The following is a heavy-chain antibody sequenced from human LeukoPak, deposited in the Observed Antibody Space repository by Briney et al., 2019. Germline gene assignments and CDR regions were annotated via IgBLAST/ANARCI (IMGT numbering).Heavy chain of an antibody. D-gene: IGHD2-21*01. J-gene: IGHJ4*02. Sequence: GGSLRLSCAASGFTFSSYGMHWVRQAPGKGLEWVAIIWYDGSNEDYADSVRGRFTISRDNSKNTLYLQMNSLRAEDTAVYYCARALWPYYFDYWGQGTLVTVSS. CDR3: ARALWPYYFDY. CDR1: GFTFSSYG. CDR2: IWYDGSNE. V-gene: IGHV3-33*01.